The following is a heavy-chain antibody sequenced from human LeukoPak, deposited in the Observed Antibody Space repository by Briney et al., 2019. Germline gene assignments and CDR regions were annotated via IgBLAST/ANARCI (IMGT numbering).Heavy chain of an antibody. Sequence: PGRSLRLSCAASGFTFSSYGMHWVRQAPGKGPEWVAVIWYDGSNKYYADSVKGRFTISRDNSKNTLYLQMNSLRAEDTAVCYCAYGSGSYYTTYYYYYGMDVWGQGTTVTVSS. J-gene: IGHJ6*02. CDR2: IWYDGSNK. CDR1: GFTFSSYG. V-gene: IGHV3-33*01. CDR3: AYGSGSYYTTYYYYYGMDV. D-gene: IGHD3-10*01.